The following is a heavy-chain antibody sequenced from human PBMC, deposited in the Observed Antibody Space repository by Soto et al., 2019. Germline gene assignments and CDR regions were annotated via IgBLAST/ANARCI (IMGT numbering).Heavy chain of an antibody. CDR2: IYYSGST. J-gene: IGHJ4*02. Sequence: NPSETLSLTCTVSGGSISSSSYYWGWIRQPPGKGLEWIGSIYYSGSTYYNPSLKSRVTISVDTSKNQFSLKLSSVTAADTAVYYCARQPPHYYGSGSYSDYWGQGTLVTVSS. D-gene: IGHD3-10*01. V-gene: IGHV4-39*01. CDR3: ARQPPHYYGSGSYSDY. CDR1: GGSISSSSYY.